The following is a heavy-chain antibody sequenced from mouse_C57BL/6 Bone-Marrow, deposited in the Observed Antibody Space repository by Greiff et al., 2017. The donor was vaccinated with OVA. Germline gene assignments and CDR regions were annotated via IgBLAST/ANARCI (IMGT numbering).Heavy chain of an antibody. CDR1: GFTFSSYG. D-gene: IGHD3-2*02. V-gene: IGHV5-6*01. CDR2: ISSGGSYT. J-gene: IGHJ3*01. CDR3: ARQLRLRRFAY. Sequence: EVQVVESGGDLVKPGGSLKLSCAASGFTFSSYGMSWVRQTPDKRLEWVATISSGGSYTYYPDSVKGRFTISRDNAKNTLYLQMSSLKSEDTAMYYCARQLRLRRFAYWGQGTLVTVSA.